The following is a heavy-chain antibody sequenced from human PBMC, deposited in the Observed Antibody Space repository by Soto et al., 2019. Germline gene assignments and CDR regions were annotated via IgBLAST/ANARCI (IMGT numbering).Heavy chain of an antibody. CDR3: AKGSIVGATKDWFDP. D-gene: IGHD1-26*01. J-gene: IGHJ5*02. CDR1: GFTFSSYG. CDR2: ISYDGSSK. Sequence: QVQLVESVGGVVQPGRSLRLSCAASGFTFSSYGMYWVRQAPGKGLEWVAVISYDGSSKYYADSVKGRLTISRDNSENTLYLQMNSLRAEDTAVYYCAKGSIVGATKDWFDPWGQGTLVTVSS. V-gene: IGHV3-30*18.